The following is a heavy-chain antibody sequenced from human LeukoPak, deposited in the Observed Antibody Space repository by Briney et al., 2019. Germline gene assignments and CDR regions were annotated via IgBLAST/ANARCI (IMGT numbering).Heavy chain of an antibody. CDR2: INQDAREI. J-gene: IGHJ4*02. CDR3: ATDRDNSDWQKRFDS. Sequence: GGSLRLSCAAAGFTFSRYWMNWYRQALGKGLEWVGNINQDAREINYVDSVRGRFTISRDNAKNSLHLQMNSLRAEDTAVYYCATDRDNSDWQKRFDSWGQGTLVTVSS. CDR1: GFTFSRYW. D-gene: IGHD2-21*02. V-gene: IGHV3-7*01.